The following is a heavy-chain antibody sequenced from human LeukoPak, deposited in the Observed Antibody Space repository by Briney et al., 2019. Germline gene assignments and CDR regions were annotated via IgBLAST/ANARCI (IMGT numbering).Heavy chain of an antibody. J-gene: IGHJ4*02. CDR2: ISYDGSNK. V-gene: IGHV3-30*04. D-gene: IGHD5-12*01. CDR3: ARDSVATITLDY. CDR1: GFTFSSYA. Sequence: PGGSLRLSCAASGFTFSSYAMHWVRQAPGKGLEWVAVISYDGSNKYYADSVKGRFTISRDNSKNTLYLQMNSLRAEDTAVYCCARDSVATITLDYWGQGTLVTVSS.